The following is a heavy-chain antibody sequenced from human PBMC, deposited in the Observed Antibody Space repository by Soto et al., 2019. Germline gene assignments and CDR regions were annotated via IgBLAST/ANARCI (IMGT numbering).Heavy chain of an antibody. V-gene: IGHV4-39*01. J-gene: IGHJ6*02. CDR1: GDSITSNSYF. Sequence: SETLSLTCTVSGDSITSNSYFWAWIRQPPGKGLEWIGSIYYSGTTYYNPSLKSRVTISVDRSKNQFSLKLSSVTAADTAVYYCARHGPGTGVGSMDVWGQGTTVTVSS. CDR2: IYYSGTT. D-gene: IGHD3-10*01. CDR3: ARHGPGTGVGSMDV.